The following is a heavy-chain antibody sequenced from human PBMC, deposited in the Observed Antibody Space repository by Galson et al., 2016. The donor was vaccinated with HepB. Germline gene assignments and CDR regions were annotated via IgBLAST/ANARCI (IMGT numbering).Heavy chain of an antibody. CDR1: GASLKKYY. CDR2: IEDDGSA. J-gene: IGHJ2*01. D-gene: IGHD3-3*01. Sequence: ETLSLTCTVSGASLKKYYWTWIRQAPGKGLEWIGYIEDDGSANYNPSLSRRVSISVDTSKNQFSLKMTSVTSADTAVYFCARRAEVDDFWSGFGFFDVWGRGTLISVSS. V-gene: IGHV4-59*01. CDR3: ARRAEVDDFWSGFGFFDV.